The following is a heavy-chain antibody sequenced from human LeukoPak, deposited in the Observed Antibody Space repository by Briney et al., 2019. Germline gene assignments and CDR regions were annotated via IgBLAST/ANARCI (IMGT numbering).Heavy chain of an antibody. CDR3: ASQPQGGYYDSSGYSH. CDR1: GGSISSGGYS. CDR2: IYHSGST. V-gene: IGHV4-30-2*01. D-gene: IGHD3-22*01. Sequence: SETLSLACAVSGGSISSGGYSWSWIRQPPGKGLEWIGYIYHSGSTYYNPSLKSRVTISVDRSKNQFSLKLSSVTAADTAVYYCASQPQGGYYDSSGYSHWGQGTLVTVSS. J-gene: IGHJ4*02.